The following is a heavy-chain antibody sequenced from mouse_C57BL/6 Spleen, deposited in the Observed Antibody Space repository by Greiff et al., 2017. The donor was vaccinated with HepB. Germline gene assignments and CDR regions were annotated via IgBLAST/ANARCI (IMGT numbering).Heavy chain of an antibody. J-gene: IGHJ1*03. CDR2: INYDGSST. CDR1: GFTFSDYY. Sequence: DVKLVESEGGLVQPGSSMKLSCTASGFTFSDYYMAWVRQVPEKGLEWVANINYDGSSTYYLDSLKSRFIISRDTAKNILYLRMSSLKSEDTATYYWARDPEGYFDVWGTGTTVTVSS. CDR3: ARDPEGYFDV. V-gene: IGHV5-16*01.